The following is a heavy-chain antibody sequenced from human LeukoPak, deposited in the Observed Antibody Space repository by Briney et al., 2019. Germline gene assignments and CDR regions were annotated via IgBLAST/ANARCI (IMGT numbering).Heavy chain of an antibody. Sequence: PGRSLRLSCVASGLTFSAYYMHWVRQAPGKGLEWVAVISHDGRNKYYAASVQGRFSISRDTSKNTLFLQMNSLKNEDTAVYYCAKAGASETALDFRLEYWGQGALVTVSS. J-gene: IGHJ4*02. CDR1: GLTFSAYY. V-gene: IGHV3-30*18. D-gene: IGHD5-18*01. CDR2: ISHDGRNK. CDR3: AKAGASETALDFRLEY.